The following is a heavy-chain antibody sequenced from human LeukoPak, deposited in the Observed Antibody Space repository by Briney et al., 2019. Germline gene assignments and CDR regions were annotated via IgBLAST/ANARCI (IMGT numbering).Heavy chain of an antibody. J-gene: IGHJ4*02. CDR3: ASSHGSGSYYTVNFDY. D-gene: IGHD3-10*01. Sequence: SETLSLTCTVSGVSISSDDYFWGWIRQSPGKGLEWIASVSYSGTVYYNPSLESRVTISLDTSKNQFSLTMNSVTAADTALYYCASSHGSGSYYTVNFDYWGQGTLVTVSS. V-gene: IGHV4-39*07. CDR2: VSYSGTV. CDR1: GVSISSDDYF.